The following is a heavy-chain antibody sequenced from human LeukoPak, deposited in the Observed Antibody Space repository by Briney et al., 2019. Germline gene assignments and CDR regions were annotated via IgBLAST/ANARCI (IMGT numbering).Heavy chain of an antibody. Sequence: ASVKVSCKASGYTFTSYDINWVRQATGQGLEWMGWMNPNSGNTGYAQKFQGRVTMTRNTSISTAYMEVSSLTSEVTAVYYCARGRYSHYYDSSGYQNYWGQGTLVTVSS. J-gene: IGHJ4*02. CDR3: ARGRYSHYYDSSGYQNY. D-gene: IGHD3-22*01. CDR1: GYTFTSYD. V-gene: IGHV1-8*01. CDR2: MNPNSGNT.